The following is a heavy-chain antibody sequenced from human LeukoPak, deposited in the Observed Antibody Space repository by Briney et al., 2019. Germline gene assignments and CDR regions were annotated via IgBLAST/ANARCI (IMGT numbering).Heavy chain of an antibody. Sequence: GGSLRLSCSAPGFTFSTYTMHWVRQAPGKGLEYVSAINSNGGNTYYADSVKGRFTISRDNSKNTLYLQMSSLRAEDTAVYYCVKLRRGSYYHFDYWGQGTLVTVSS. D-gene: IGHD1-26*01. J-gene: IGHJ4*02. CDR2: INSNGGNT. CDR1: GFTFSTYT. V-gene: IGHV3-64D*09. CDR3: VKLRRGSYYHFDY.